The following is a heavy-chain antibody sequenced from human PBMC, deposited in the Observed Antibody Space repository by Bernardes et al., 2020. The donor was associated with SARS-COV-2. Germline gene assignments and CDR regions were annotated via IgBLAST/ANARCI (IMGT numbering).Heavy chain of an antibody. D-gene: IGHD3-3*01. J-gene: IGHJ6*02. CDR2: IYYSGST. Sequence: SETLSLTCTVSGGSISSGGYYWSWIRQHPGKGLEWIGYIYYSGSTYYNPSLKSRLTISVDTSKNQFSLKLSSVTAADTAVYYCARDLASITIFGVVKYFGMDVWGQGTTVTVSS. V-gene: IGHV4-31*03. CDR3: ARDLASITIFGVVKYFGMDV. CDR1: GGSISSGGYY.